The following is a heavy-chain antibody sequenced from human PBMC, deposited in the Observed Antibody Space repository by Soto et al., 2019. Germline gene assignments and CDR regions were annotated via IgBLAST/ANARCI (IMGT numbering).Heavy chain of an antibody. CDR3: ARDPSYYGMDV. J-gene: IGHJ6*02. CDR1: GYTFTSYA. Sequence: QVQLVQSGAEEKKPGASVKVSCKASGYTFTSYAMHWVRQAPGQRLEWMGWINAGNGNTKYSQKFQGRVTITRDTSASPAYMERSSLRSEDTAVYYCARDPSYYGMDVWGQGTTVTVSS. CDR2: INAGNGNT. V-gene: IGHV1-3*05.